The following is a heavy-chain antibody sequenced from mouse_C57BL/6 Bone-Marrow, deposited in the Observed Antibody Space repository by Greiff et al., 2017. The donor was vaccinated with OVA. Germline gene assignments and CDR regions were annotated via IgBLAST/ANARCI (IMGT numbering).Heavy chain of an antibody. V-gene: IGHV1-81*01. J-gene: IGHJ4*01. CDR1: GYTFTGYG. CDR2: IYPGSGST. Sequence: QVHVKQSGAELARPGASVKLSCKASGYTFTGYGISWVKQRPGQGLEWIGAIYPGSGSTDYNEKFKGKATLTADKSSSTAYMELRSLTSEDSAVYFCARGSVIPHYAMDYWGQGTSVTVSS. CDR3: ARGSVIPHYAMDY.